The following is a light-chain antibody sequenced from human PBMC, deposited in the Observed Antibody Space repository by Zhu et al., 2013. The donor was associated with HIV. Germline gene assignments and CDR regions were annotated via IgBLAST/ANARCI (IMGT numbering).Light chain of an antibody. CDR2: DVS. CDR1: QSVSGF. V-gene: IGKV3-11*01. J-gene: IGKJ1*01. CDR3: QQYNNWPRA. Sequence: EIVLTQSPATLSLSPGERATLSCRASQSVSGFLAWYQQKPGQAPRLLMYDVSNRATGIPVRFSGSGSGTDFTLTISSLEPVDFAVYYCQQYNNWPRAFGQGTKVE.